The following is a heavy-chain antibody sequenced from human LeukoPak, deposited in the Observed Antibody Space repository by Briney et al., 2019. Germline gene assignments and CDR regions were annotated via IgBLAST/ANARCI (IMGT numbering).Heavy chain of an antibody. CDR2: IYHTGST. CDR1: GDSISSAYS. V-gene: IGHV4-30-2*01. D-gene: IGHD1-26*01. J-gene: IGHJ3*01. Sequence: SQTLSLTCAVSGDSISSAYSWSWIQQPPGKGLEWIGYIYHTGSTSYNPSLKTRVTISIDRPRNQFSLKLSSVTAADTAMYYCARVVGATSNDTFDVWGQGTMVPVFS. CDR3: ARVVGATSNDTFDV.